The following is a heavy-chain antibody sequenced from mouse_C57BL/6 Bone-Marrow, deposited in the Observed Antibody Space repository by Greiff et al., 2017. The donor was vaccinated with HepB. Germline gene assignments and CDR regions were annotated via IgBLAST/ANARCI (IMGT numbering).Heavy chain of an antibody. CDR1: GYTFTSYW. J-gene: IGHJ3*01. V-gene: IGHV1-53*01. CDR3: ARGTTGWFAY. CDR2: INPGSGGT. Sequence: VQLQQPGAELVKPGASVKVSCKASGYTFTSYWMHWVKQRPGQGLEWIGVINPGSGGTNYNEKFKGKATLTADKSSSTAYMQLSSLTSEDSAVYFCARGTTGWFAYWGQGTLVTVSA. D-gene: IGHD1-1*01.